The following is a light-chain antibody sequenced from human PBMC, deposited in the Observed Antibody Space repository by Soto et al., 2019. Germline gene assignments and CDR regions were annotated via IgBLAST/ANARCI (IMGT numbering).Light chain of an antibody. V-gene: IGKV4-1*01. J-gene: IGKJ1*01. CDR3: QQYYSSPRT. CDR2: WAS. Sequence: DIVMTQSPDSLAVSLGERATINCKSSQSVLYSSNNENYLAWYQQKPGQPPQLLVSWASTRESGVPDRFSGSGSGTDFTLTISSLQAEDVAVYYCQQYYSSPRTFGQGTKVEIK. CDR1: QSVLYSSNNENY.